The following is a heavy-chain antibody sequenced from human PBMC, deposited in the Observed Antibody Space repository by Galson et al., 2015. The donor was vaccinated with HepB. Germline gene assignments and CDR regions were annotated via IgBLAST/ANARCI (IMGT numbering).Heavy chain of an antibody. J-gene: IGHJ4*02. D-gene: IGHD5-12*01. Sequence: SVKVSCKASGGTFSSYTISWVRQAPGQGLEWMGRIIPILGIANYAQKFQGRVTITADKSTSTAYMELSSLRSEDTAVYYCARAGFERGYSGYEFDYWGQGTLVTVSS. CDR1: GGTFSSYT. CDR2: IIPILGIA. CDR3: ARAGFERGYSGYEFDY. V-gene: IGHV1-69*02.